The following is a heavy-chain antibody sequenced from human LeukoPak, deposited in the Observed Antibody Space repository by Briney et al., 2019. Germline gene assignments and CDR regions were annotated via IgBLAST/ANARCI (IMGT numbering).Heavy chain of an antibody. CDR3: AKDRRNGPYYFDY. V-gene: IGHV3-33*06. Sequence: GGSLRLSCAASGFTFSSYGMHWVRQAPGKGREWVAVIWYDGSNKYYADSVKGRFTISRDNSKNTLYLQMNSLRAEDTAVYYCAKDRRNGPYYFDYWGQGTLVTVSS. D-gene: IGHD2-8*01. J-gene: IGHJ4*02. CDR2: IWYDGSNK. CDR1: GFTFSSYG.